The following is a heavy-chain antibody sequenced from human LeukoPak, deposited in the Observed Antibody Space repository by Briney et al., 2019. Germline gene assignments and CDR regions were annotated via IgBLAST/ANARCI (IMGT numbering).Heavy chain of an antibody. Sequence: GGSLRLSCGASGFTVSEYWMTWVRQAPGRGPEWVANIKGDGTKMYYVDSVKGRFTISRDNDKNSLYLQMNNLRVEDTAVYHCARDGSCFDFWGQGALVTVSS. V-gene: IGHV3-7*01. CDR2: IKGDGTKM. CDR3: ARDGSCFDF. J-gene: IGHJ4*02. D-gene: IGHD6-19*01. CDR1: GFTVSEYW.